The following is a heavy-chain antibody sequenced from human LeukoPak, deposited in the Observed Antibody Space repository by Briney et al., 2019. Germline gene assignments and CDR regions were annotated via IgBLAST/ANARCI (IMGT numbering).Heavy chain of an antibody. D-gene: IGHD2-15*01. J-gene: IGHJ5*02. CDR3: ASVRGYCSGGSCYGNWFDP. Sequence: ASVKVSCKASGGTFSSYAISWVRQAPGQGLEWMGRIIPILGIANYAQKFQGRVTITADKSTSTAYMELSSLRSEDTAVYYCASVRGYCSGGSCYGNWFDPWGQGTLVTVSS. CDR1: GGTFSSYA. CDR2: IIPILGIA. V-gene: IGHV1-69*04.